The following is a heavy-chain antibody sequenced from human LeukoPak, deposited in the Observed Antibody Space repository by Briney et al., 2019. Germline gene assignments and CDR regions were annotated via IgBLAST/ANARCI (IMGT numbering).Heavy chain of an antibody. CDR2: INPNSGGT. J-gene: IGHJ6*02. Sequence: ASVKVSCKASGYTFTGYYMHWVRQAPGQGFEWMGWINPNSGGTNYAQKFQGRVTMTRDTSISTAYMELSRLRSDDTAVYYCAISIAAAGQAYYYYGMDVWGQGTKVTVSS. CDR3: AISIAAAGQAYYYYGMDV. V-gene: IGHV1-2*02. D-gene: IGHD6-13*01. CDR1: GYTFTGYY.